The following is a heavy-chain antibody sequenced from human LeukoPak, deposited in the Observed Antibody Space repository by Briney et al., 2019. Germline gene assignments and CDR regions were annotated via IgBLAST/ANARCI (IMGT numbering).Heavy chain of an antibody. D-gene: IGHD6-13*01. Sequence: SETLSLTCTVSGGSISSYYWSWIRQPPGRGLEWIGYIYYSGSTNYNPSLKSRVTISVDTSKNQLSLKLSSVTAADTAVYYCARHWETSSWYVDYWGQGTLVTVSS. CDR3: ARHWETSSWYVDY. V-gene: IGHV4-59*08. J-gene: IGHJ4*02. CDR1: GGSISSYY. CDR2: IYYSGST.